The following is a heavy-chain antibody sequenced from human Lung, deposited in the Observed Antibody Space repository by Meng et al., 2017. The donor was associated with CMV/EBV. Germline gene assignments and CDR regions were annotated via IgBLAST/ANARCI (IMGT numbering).Heavy chain of an antibody. CDR2: IRYDGSNE. D-gene: IGHD6-19*01. V-gene: IGHV3-30*02. CDR3: ARDSSTGFYYFYY. J-gene: IGHJ4*02. CDR1: GFTFSSFG. Sequence: GESLKISCATSGFTFSSFGMNWVRQAPGKGLEWVALIRYDGSNEYYADSVRGRFTISRDISKNTLYLEMNSLRLDDTAVYYCARDSSTGFYYFYYWGQGTLVTVSS.